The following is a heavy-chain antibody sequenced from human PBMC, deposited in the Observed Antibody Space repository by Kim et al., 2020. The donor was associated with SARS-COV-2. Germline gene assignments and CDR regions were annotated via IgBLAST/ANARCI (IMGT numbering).Heavy chain of an antibody. V-gene: IGHV3-72*01. D-gene: IGHD3-22*01. CDR3: ARGDRSGWAEAFDI. CDR1: GFTFSDCY. CDR2: SRDKSSRYTS. Sequence: GGSLRLSCAVSGFTFSDCYMDWVRQAPGKGLEWVGRSRDKSSRYTSEYAASVKGSFTISRDDSKNSVYLQMASLKTEDTAMYYCARGDRSGWAEAFDIWGQGTMVTVSS. J-gene: IGHJ3*02.